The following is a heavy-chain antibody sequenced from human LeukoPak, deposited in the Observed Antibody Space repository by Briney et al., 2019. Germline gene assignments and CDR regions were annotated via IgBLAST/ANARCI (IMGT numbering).Heavy chain of an antibody. CDR2: IRYDGSNK. D-gene: IGHD3-9*01. CDR3: AKDRSGDILTGYYQYYYYYYGMDV. Sequence: GGSLRLSCAASGFTFSSYGMHWVRQAPGKGLEWVAFIRYDGSNKYYADSVKGRFTISRDNSKNTLYLQMNSLRAEDTAVYYCAKDRSGDILTGYYQYYYYYYGMDVWGQGTTVTVSS. J-gene: IGHJ6*02. V-gene: IGHV3-30*02. CDR1: GFTFSSYG.